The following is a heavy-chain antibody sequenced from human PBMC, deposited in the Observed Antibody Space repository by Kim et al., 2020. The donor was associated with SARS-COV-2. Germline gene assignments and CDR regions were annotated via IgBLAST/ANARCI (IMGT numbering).Heavy chain of an antibody. CDR2: INAGNGNT. V-gene: IGHV1-3*01. CDR1: GYTFTSYA. D-gene: IGHD6-19*01. CDR3: ARDFLTGKQWLVPSRFDY. Sequence: ASVKVSCKASGYTFTSYAMHWVRQAPGQRLEWMGWINAGNGNTKYSQKFQGRVTITRDTSASTAYMELSSLRSEDTAVYYCARDFLTGKQWLVPSRFDYWGQGTLVTVSS. J-gene: IGHJ4*02.